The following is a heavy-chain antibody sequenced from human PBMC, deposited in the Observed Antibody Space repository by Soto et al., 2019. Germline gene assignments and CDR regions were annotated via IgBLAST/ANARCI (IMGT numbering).Heavy chain of an antibody. Sequence: GGPLRLPWAASGLTFGGFAMHWVRKAQGKGLEWVAVISYDGSNKYYADSVKGRFTISRDNSKNTLYLQMNSLRAEDTAVYYCARDVGSGWYSSAYGMDVWGQGTTVTVSS. CDR2: ISYDGSNK. J-gene: IGHJ6*02. D-gene: IGHD6-19*01. CDR3: ARDVGSGWYSSAYGMDV. CDR1: GLTFGGFA. V-gene: IGHV3-30-3*01.